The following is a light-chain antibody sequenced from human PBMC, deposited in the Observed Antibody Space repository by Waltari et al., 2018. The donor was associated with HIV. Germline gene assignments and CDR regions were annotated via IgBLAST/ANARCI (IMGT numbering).Light chain of an antibody. CDR1: QGIRND. CDR3: LQDFNYPRT. V-gene: IGKV1-6*01. J-gene: IGKJ1*01. CDR2: AAS. Sequence: ATQMTQSPSSLSASVGHRVTITCRASQGIRNDLGWYQQKPGKSPKLLIYAASSLESGVPSRFSGSGSGTVFTLTISSLQPEDFATYYCLQDFNYPRTFGQGTKVEIK.